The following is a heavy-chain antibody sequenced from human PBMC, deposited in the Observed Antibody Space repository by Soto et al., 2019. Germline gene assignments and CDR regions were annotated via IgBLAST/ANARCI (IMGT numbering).Heavy chain of an antibody. Sequence: GESLKISCKASGYSFPNYWIGWVRQMPGKGLEWMGIIYPGDSDVRYSPSFQGQVTILADKSISTAYLQWRSLKASDAAIYYCARRDGFKIDYWGQGTPVTVSS. CDR2: IYPGDSDV. V-gene: IGHV5-51*01. J-gene: IGHJ4*02. D-gene: IGHD5-12*01. CDR1: GYSFPNYW. CDR3: ARRDGFKIDY.